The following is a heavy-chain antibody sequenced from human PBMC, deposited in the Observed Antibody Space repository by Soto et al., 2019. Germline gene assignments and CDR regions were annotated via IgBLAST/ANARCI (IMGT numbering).Heavy chain of an antibody. CDR3: ASYYYGSGRIDY. CDR2: IYHSGST. V-gene: IGHV4-30-2*01. CDR1: GGSISSGGYS. D-gene: IGHD3-10*01. Sequence: QLQLQGSGSGLVKPSQTLSLTCAVSGGSISSGGYSWSWIRQPPGKGLEWIGYIYHSGSTYYNPSLKSRVTISVDRSKNQFSLKLSSVTAADTAVYYCASYYYGSGRIDYWGQGTLVTVSS. J-gene: IGHJ4*02.